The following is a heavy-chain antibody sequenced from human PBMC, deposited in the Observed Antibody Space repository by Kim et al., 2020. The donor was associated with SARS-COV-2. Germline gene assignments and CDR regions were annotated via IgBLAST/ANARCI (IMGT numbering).Heavy chain of an antibody. V-gene: IGHV3-30*18. CDR1: GFTFSRYG. Sequence: GGSLRLSCAASGFTFSRYGLHWVRQAPGKGLEWLAVISHDESEKFYADSVKGRFTISRDTSNSMLYLEMKSLNTEDTAVYFCAKGSTGSGYSSADHWGQGTLVTVSS. CDR2: ISHDESEK. CDR3: AKGSTGSGYSSADH. D-gene: IGHD5-12*01. J-gene: IGHJ5*02.